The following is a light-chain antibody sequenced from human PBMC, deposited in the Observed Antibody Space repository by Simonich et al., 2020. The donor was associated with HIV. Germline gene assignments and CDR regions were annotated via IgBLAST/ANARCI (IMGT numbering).Light chain of an antibody. CDR2: GAS. Sequence: EIVMTQSPATLSVSPGERATLSCRSSQRVSSNLAWYQQKPGQAPRLLLYGASTRATGIPARFSGSGSGTEFTLTISSMQSEDVAVYYCQQYNNWPPVTFGQGTKLEIK. CDR3: QQYNNWPPVT. J-gene: IGKJ2*01. V-gene: IGKV3-15*01. CDR1: QRVSSN.